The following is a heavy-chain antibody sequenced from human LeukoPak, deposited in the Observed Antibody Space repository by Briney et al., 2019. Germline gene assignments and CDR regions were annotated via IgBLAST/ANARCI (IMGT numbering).Heavy chain of an antibody. Sequence: SQTLSLTCTVSGGSISSGSYYRSWIRQPAGKGLEWIGRIYTGGSTNYNPSLKSRVTISVDTSKNQFSLKLSSVTAADTAMYYCARAGYYNFWSGSYREIQEWFDSWGQGTLVTVSS. CDR1: GGSISSGSYY. CDR2: IYTGGST. D-gene: IGHD3-3*01. V-gene: IGHV4-61*02. CDR3: ARAGYYNFWSGSYREIQEWFDS. J-gene: IGHJ5*01.